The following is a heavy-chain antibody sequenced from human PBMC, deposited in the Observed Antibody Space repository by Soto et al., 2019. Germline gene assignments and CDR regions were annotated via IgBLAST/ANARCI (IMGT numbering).Heavy chain of an antibody. CDR3: PRETTKNHDSYPWNGGLHS. Sequence: SETLSLTCTVSGDSIGSPHYYWTWIRQPPGKGLEWVGYIYYTGNNFYNPALKSRVAMSVDPSTNQFSLKLASVTDADTAVYFSPRETTKNHDSYPWNGGLHSWCPRTPVTVSA. D-gene: IGHD3-22*01. CDR1: GDSIGSPHYY. CDR2: IYYTGNN. V-gene: IGHV4-30-4*01. J-gene: IGHJ4*02.